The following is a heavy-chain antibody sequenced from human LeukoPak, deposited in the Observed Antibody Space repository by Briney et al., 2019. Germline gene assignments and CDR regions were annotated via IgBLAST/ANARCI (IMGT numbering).Heavy chain of an antibody. V-gene: IGHV5-51*01. D-gene: IGHD5-18*01. J-gene: IGHJ6*03. CDR2: IYPGDSDT. CDR1: GSSFTSYW. Sequence: GESLEISWQGSGSSFTSYWIGWVRQLPGKGLEWTGIIYPGDSDTRYSPSFQGQVTISADKSISTAYLQWSSLKASDTAMYYCARLYSYGSIKDYYYYMDVWGKGTTVTVSS. CDR3: ARLYSYGSIKDYYYYMDV.